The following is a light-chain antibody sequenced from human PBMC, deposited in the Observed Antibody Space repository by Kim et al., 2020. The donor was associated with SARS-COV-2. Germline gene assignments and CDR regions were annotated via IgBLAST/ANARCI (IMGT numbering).Light chain of an antibody. J-gene: IGKJ2*01. CDR2: GTS. Sequence: DIQMTQSPSAMSTSVGDRVTITCRASQGISNFLAWFQQKPGKVPKRLIYGTSILQSGVPSRFSGSGSGTEFTLTISSLQPEDFATYYCLRHIDYPYTFGQGTRLEI. CDR3: LRHIDYPYT. V-gene: IGKV1-17*03. CDR1: QGISNF.